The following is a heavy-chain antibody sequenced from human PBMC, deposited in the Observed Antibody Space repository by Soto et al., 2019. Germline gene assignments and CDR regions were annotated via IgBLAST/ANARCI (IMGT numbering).Heavy chain of an antibody. CDR1: GDSISNTNW. D-gene: IGHD3-3*01. CDR3: AKRSLRRLRFVETH. CDR2: IYHSGST. J-gene: IGHJ4*02. Sequence: QVQLQESGPGLVRPSGTLSLTCTVSGDSISNTNWWRWVRQPPGKGLEWIGEIYHSGSTNYNPSLKSRVSISVDKSKNQFYLNLTSVTAADTAVYFCAKRSLRRLRFVETHWGQGTLVTVSS. V-gene: IGHV4-4*02.